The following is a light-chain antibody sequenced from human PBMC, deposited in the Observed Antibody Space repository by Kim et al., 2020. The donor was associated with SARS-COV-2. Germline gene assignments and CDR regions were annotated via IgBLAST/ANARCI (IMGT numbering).Light chain of an antibody. CDR3: QSADSSGTNWV. V-gene: IGLV3-25*03. J-gene: IGLJ3*02. CDR2: KDS. CDR1: ALPKQY. Sequence: SYELTQPPSVSVSPGQTARIPCSGDALPKQYAYWYQQKPGQAPVLVIYKDSERPSGIPERFSGSSSGTTVTLTISGVQAEDEADYYRQSADSSGTNWVFG.